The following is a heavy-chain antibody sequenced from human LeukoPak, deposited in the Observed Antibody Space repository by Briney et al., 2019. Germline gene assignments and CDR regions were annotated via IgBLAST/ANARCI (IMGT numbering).Heavy chain of an antibody. D-gene: IGHD2-2*01. V-gene: IGHV4-34*01. CDR3: ARGGPTQGNCSSTSCLTGDY. CDR2: INHSGST. CDR1: GGSFSGYY. Sequence: PSETLSLTCAVYGGSFSGYYWSWIRQPPGKGLEWIGEINHSGSTNYNPSLKSRVTISVDTSKNQFSLELSSVTAADTAVYYCARGGPTQGNCSSTSCLTGDYWGQGTLVTVSS. J-gene: IGHJ4*02.